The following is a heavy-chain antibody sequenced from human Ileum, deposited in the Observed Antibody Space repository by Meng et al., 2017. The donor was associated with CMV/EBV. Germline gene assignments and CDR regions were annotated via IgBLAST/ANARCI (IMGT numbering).Heavy chain of an antibody. V-gene: IGHV1-69*10. D-gene: IGHD6-13*01. CDR1: TFSSYA. CDR3: ARDRQGAAGTLIYNWFDP. CDR2: IIPILGIA. Sequence: TFSSYAISWVRQAHGQGLEWMGGIIPILGIANYAQKFQGSVTITADKSTSTAYMELSSLRSEDTAVYYCARDRQGAAGTLIYNWFDPWGQGTLVTVSS. J-gene: IGHJ5*02.